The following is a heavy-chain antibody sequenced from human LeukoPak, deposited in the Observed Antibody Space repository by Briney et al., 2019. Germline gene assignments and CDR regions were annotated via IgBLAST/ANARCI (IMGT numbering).Heavy chain of an antibody. Sequence: SETLSLTCAVSGYSISSSSNWWGWIRQPPGKGLEWIGYIYHSGSTYYNPSLKSRVTMSVDTSKNQFSLKLSSVTAADTAVYYCARHLQGWNYFDYWGQGTLVPVSS. D-gene: IGHD6-19*01. CDR3: ARHLQGWNYFDY. CDR2: IYHSGST. V-gene: IGHV4-28*01. J-gene: IGHJ4*02. CDR1: GYSISSSSNW.